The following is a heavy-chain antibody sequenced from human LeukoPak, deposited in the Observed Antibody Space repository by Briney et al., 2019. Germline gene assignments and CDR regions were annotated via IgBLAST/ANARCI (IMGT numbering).Heavy chain of an antibody. CDR1: GFSFSGYL. CDR2: IFEDGITK. CDR3: ARLLGRVTTFDY. Sequence: GGSLRVSCAASGFSFSGYLLSWVRQAPGKGLEWVATIFEDGITKYYDDSVRGRFTISRDNAENSLYLEMTSLRTEDTALYYCARLLGRVTTFDYWGQGTLVTVSS. V-gene: IGHV3-7*02. J-gene: IGHJ4*02. D-gene: IGHD1/OR15-1a*01.